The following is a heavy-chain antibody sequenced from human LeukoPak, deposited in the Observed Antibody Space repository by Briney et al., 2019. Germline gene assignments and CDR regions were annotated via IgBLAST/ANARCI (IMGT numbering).Heavy chain of an antibody. V-gene: IGHV3-21*01. CDR1: GFTFSSYS. Sequence: GGSLRLSCAASGFTFSSYSMNWVRQAPGKGLEWVSSISSSSSYIYYADSVKGRFTISRDNSKNTLYLQMNSLRAEDTAVYYCAKGSVASSGYLGELDYWGQGTLVTVSS. CDR2: ISSSSSYI. CDR3: AKGSVASSGYLGELDY. D-gene: IGHD3-22*01. J-gene: IGHJ4*02.